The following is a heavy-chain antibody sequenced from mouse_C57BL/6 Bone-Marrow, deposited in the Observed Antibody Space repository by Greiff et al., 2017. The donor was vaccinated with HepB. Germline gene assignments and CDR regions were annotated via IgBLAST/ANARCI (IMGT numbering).Heavy chain of an antibody. CDR3: ARTMVTTSAMDY. CDR1: EYEFPSHD. D-gene: IGHD2-2*01. CDR2: INSDGGST. J-gene: IGHJ4*01. Sequence: EVKLMESGGGLVQPGESLKLSCESNEYEFPSHDMSWVRQTPEKRLELVAAINSDGGSTYYPDTMERRFIISRDNTKKTLYLQMSSLRSEDTALYYCARTMVTTSAMDYWGQGTSVTVSS. V-gene: IGHV5-2*01.